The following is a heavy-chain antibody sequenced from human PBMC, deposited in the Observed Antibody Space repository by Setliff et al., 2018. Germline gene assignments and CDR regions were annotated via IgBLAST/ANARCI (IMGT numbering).Heavy chain of an antibody. J-gene: IGHJ4*02. CDR2: IRYDGSNK. Sequence: GGSLRLSCAASGFTFSSYGMHWVRQAPGRGLEWVAFIRYDGSNKYYADSVKGRFTISRDNSKNTLYLQMSSLRTEDTAIYFCAGQGPIFGSGLIPGFDQWGQGTMVTGSS. D-gene: IGHD3-3*01. CDR1: GFTFSSYG. CDR3: AGQGPIFGSGLIPGFDQ. V-gene: IGHV3-30*02.